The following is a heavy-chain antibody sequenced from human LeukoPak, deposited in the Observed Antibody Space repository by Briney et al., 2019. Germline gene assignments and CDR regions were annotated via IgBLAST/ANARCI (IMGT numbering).Heavy chain of an antibody. CDR3: ARLHPCGWSDPICYFDY. J-gene: IGHJ4*02. V-gene: IGHV4-34*01. CDR2: INHSGST. D-gene: IGHD6-19*01. Sequence: SETLSLTCAVYGGSFSGYYWSWIRQPPGKGLEWIGEINHSGSTNYNPSLKSRVTISVDTSKNQFSLKLSSVTAADTAVYYCARLHPCGWSDPICYFDYWGQGTLVTVSS. CDR1: GGSFSGYY.